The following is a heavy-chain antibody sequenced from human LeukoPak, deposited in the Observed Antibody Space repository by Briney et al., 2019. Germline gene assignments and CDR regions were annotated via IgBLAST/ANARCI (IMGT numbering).Heavy chain of an antibody. CDR2: IIPIFGTA. V-gene: IGHV1-69*01. CDR1: GGTFSSYA. Sequence: ASVKVSCKASGGTFSSYAISWVRQAPGQGLEWMGGIIPIFGTANYAQKFQGRVTITADESTSTAYMELSSLRSEDTAVYYCARPGIAAALEAFDIWGQGTMVTVSS. CDR3: ARPGIAAALEAFDI. J-gene: IGHJ3*02. D-gene: IGHD6-13*01.